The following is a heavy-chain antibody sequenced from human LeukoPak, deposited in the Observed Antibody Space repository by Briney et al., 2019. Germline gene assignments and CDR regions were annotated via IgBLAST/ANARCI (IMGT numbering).Heavy chain of an antibody. J-gene: IGHJ4*02. CDR1: GFTFSSYN. Sequence: GGSLRLSCAASGFTFSSYNMNWVRQAPGKGLEWVSSISSSSTYIYYADSVKGRFTISRDNAKNSLYLQMNSLRAEDTAVYYCARLKIAAAGPFSYWGQGTLVTVSS. CDR2: ISSSSTYI. V-gene: IGHV3-21*01. CDR3: ARLKIAAAGPFSY. D-gene: IGHD6-25*01.